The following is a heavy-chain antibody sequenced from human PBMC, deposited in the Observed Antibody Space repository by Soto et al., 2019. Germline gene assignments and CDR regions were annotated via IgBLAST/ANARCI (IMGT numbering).Heavy chain of an antibody. V-gene: IGHV3-30-3*01. D-gene: IGHD2-8*01. J-gene: IGHJ3*02. CDR2: ISYYGSNK. CDR3: AGDSMSAFDI. Sequence: QVQLVESGGGVVQPGRSLRLACAASGFTFSSYAMHWVRQAPGKGLEWVAVISYYGSNKYYADSVKGRVIISRDNSKNTLYLQMNSLRAEDTAVYYCAGDSMSAFDIWGQGTMVTVSS. CDR1: GFTFSSYA.